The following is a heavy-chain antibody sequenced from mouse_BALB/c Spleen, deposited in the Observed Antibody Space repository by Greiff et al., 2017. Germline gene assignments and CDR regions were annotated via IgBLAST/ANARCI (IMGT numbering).Heavy chain of an antibody. J-gene: IGHJ4*01. CDR3: ARGYRYAYYAMDY. Sequence: DVMLVESGGGLVQPGGSLRLSCATSGFTFTDYYMSWVRQPPGKALEWLGFIRNKANGYTTEYSASVKGRFTISRDNSQSILYLQMNTLRAEDSATYYCARGYRYAYYAMDYWGQGTSVTVSS. CDR1: GFTFTDYY. V-gene: IGHV7-3*02. CDR2: IRNKANGYTT. D-gene: IGHD2-14*01.